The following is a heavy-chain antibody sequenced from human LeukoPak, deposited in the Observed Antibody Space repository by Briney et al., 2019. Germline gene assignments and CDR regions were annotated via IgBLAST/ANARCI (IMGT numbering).Heavy chain of an antibody. V-gene: IGHV3-7*01. CDR3: ARSDHGPEY. Sequence: PGGSLRLSCSASGFTFSSRWMNWVRQAPGRGLEWVAIINIDGSEKHYVDSVKGRFTISRDNTKNSLYLQMNSLRAEDTAVYYCARSDHGPEYWGQGTLVTVSS. D-gene: IGHD1-14*01. CDR1: GFTFSSRW. CDR2: INIDGSEK. J-gene: IGHJ4*02.